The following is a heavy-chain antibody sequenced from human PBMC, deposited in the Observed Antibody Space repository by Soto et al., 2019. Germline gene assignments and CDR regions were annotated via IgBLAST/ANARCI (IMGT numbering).Heavy chain of an antibody. J-gene: IGHJ6*02. CDR3: ACSIAARRGSRYYYYGMDV. V-gene: IGHV3-33*01. CDR1: GFTFSSYG. CDR2: IWYDGSNK. D-gene: IGHD6-6*01. Sequence: QVQLVESGGGVVQPGRSLRLSCAASGFTFSSYGMHWVRQAPGKGLEWVAVIWYDGSNKYYADSVKGRFTISRDNSKNTLYLQMNSLRAEDTAVYYWACSIAARRGSRYYYYGMDVWGQGTTVTVSS.